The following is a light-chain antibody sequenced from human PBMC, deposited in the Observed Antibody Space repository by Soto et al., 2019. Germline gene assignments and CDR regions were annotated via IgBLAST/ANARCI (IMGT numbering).Light chain of an antibody. CDR3: QQYASSPLT. V-gene: IGKV3-20*01. J-gene: IGKJ4*01. CDR2: GAS. CDR1: QSVGRSY. Sequence: EIVLTQSPGTLSLSPGERATLSCRARQSVGRSYLAWYKQKPGQAPMLLIYGASSSATAIPDPFSGSGAGTDFTRTISRLEPEDFAVYDCQQYASSPLTFGGGPKVEIK.